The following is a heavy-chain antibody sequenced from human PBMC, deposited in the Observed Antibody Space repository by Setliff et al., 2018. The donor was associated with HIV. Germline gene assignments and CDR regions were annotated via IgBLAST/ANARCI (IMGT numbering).Heavy chain of an antibody. V-gene: IGHV1-8*01. CDR3: ARTDRDP. CDR1: GYSFTTYD. J-gene: IGHJ5*01. Sequence: GASVKVSCKASGYSFTTYDINWVRQATGQGLEWMGWMNPHSGKTGYAQELQGRVTVTWDTSTSTAYMELSSLRSDDTAVYYCARTDRDPWGQGTLVTVSS. CDR2: MNPHSGKT.